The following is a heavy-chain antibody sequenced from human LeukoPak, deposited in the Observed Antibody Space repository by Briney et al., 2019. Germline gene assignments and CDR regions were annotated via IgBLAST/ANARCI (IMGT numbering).Heavy chain of an antibody. CDR1: GFTFKEYG. CDR3: TKGDGGWYPIDS. CDR2: INDNGANT. J-gene: IGHJ4*02. D-gene: IGHD6-19*01. Sequence: PGGSLRLSCAASGFTFKEYGMSWVRQAPGKGLEWVSTINDNGANTHYADSVKGRFTISRDSSKNTLFLQMNSLRADDTARYYCTKGDGGWYPIDSWGQGTLIIVSS. V-gene: IGHV3-23*01.